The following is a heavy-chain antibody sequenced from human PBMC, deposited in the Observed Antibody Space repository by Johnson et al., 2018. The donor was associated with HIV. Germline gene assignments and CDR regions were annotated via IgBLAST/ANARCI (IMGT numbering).Heavy chain of an antibody. CDR2: IKSKTDGGTT. CDR1: GFTFSSFG. J-gene: IGHJ3*02. V-gene: IGHV3-15*01. Sequence: VQLVESGGGVVQPGRSLRLSCSASGFTFSSFGIHWVRQAPGKGLEWVGRIKSKTDGGTTDYAAPVKGRFTISRDDSKNTLYLQMNSLKTEDTAVYYCTTNGGYWMVGATRDAFDIWGQGKMVTVSS. D-gene: IGHD1-26*01. CDR3: TTNGGYWMVGATRDAFDI.